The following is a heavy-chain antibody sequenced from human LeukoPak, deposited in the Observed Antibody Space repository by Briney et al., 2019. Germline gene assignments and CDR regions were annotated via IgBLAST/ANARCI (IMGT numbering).Heavy chain of an antibody. D-gene: IGHD2-8*01. V-gene: IGHV6-1*01. CDR1: GDSVSSNSAA. Sequence: SQTLSLTCAISGDSVSSNSAAWNWIRQSPSRGLEWLGRTYYRSKWYNDYAVSVKSRITINPDTSKNQFSLQLNSVTPEDTAVYYCARDNLGYCTNGVCYYFDYWGQGTLVTVSS. CDR3: ARDNLGYCTNGVCYYFDY. J-gene: IGHJ4*02. CDR2: TYYRSKWYN.